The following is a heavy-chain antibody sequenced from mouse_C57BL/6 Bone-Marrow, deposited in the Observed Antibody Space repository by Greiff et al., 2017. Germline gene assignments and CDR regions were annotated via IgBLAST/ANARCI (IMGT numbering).Heavy chain of an antibody. J-gene: IGHJ3*01. Sequence: EVQLQQSGAELVRPGASVKLSCTASGFNIKDDYMHWVKQRPEQGLEWIGWIDPENGDTEYASKFQGKATITADTSSNTAYLQLSSLISEDTAVYYCTTRWSWCAYWGQGTLVTVSA. V-gene: IGHV14-4*01. CDR3: TTRWSWCAY. CDR1: GFNIKDDY. CDR2: IDPENGDT. D-gene: IGHD2-3*01.